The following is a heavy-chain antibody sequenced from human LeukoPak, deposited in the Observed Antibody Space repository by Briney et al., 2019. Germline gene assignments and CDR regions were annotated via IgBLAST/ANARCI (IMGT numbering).Heavy chain of an antibody. Sequence: GGSLRLSCAASGFTFDDYAMHWVRQAPGKGLEWVSGISWNSGSIGYADSVKGRFTISRDNAKNSRYLQMNSLSAEDTALYYCAKDDGYSSGWYDYWGQGTLVTVSS. CDR1: GFTFDDYA. CDR2: ISWNSGSI. J-gene: IGHJ4*02. D-gene: IGHD6-19*01. CDR3: AKDDGYSSGWYDY. V-gene: IGHV3-9*01.